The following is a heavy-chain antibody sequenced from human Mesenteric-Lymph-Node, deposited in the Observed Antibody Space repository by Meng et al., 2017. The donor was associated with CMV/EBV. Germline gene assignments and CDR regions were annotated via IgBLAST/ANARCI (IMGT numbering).Heavy chain of an antibody. V-gene: IGHV4-34*01. Sequence: SFSGYYWTWIRQPPGKGLEWIGEINHGESTFYTPSLKSRVTISVDTSKNQFSLKLSSVTAADTAVYYCARGGYCSGGSCSGQSSFDRWGQGTLVTVSS. CDR1: SFSGYY. D-gene: IGHD2-15*01. CDR3: ARGGYCSGGSCSGQSSFDR. CDR2: INHGEST. J-gene: IGHJ4*02.